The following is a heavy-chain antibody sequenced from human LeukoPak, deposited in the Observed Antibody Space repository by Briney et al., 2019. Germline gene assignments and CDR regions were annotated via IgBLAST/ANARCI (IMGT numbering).Heavy chain of an antibody. D-gene: IGHD1-7*01. J-gene: IGHJ4*02. V-gene: IGHV3-7*01. CDR2: INKDGSEK. CDR3: ARAGSHWHYVY. Sequence: GGSLRLSCAASGFTFSNYWMSWVRQAPGKGLEWVAHINKDGSEKYHVDSVKGRFTISRDNVKNSLYLQLNTLRAEDTAVYYCARAGSHWHYVYWGQGTVVTVSS. CDR1: GFTFSNYW.